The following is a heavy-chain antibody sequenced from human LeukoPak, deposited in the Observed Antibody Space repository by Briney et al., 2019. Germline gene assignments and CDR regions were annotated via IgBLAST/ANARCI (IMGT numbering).Heavy chain of an antibody. Sequence: ASVKVSCKASGYTFTDYYIHWVRQAPGQGLEWMGWINPNNGDTNFAPNFHGRVTMTRGTSINTAYMDLSRLRSDETAVYFCARYEVLGVMRVYGAEYFHHWGQGTLVSVSS. CDR1: GYTFTDYY. D-gene: IGHD3-10*01. CDR3: ARYEVLGVMRVYGAEYFHH. J-gene: IGHJ1*01. CDR2: INPNNGDT. V-gene: IGHV1-2*02.